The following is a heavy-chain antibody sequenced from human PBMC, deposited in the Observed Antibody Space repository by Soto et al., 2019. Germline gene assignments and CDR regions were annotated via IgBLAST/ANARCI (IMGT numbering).Heavy chain of an antibody. D-gene: IGHD2-21*02. V-gene: IGHV3-30-3*01. CDR1: GFTFSSYA. Sequence: TGGSLRLSCAASGFTFSSYAMHWVRQAPGKGLEWVAVISYDGSNKYYADSVKGRFTISRDNSKNTLYLQMNSLRAEDTAVYYCARARVVVTAFDAFDIWGQGTMVTVSS. CDR3: ARARVVVTAFDAFDI. J-gene: IGHJ3*02. CDR2: ISYDGSNK.